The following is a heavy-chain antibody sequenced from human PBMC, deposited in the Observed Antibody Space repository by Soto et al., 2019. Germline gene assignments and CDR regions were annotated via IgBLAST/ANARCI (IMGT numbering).Heavy chain of an antibody. J-gene: IGHJ6*03. CDR1: GGSISSYC. Sequence: SETLPLTSTVSGGSISSYCWSWIRQPPGKALEWIGEINHRGSINYNPSLKSRVTMSVDTSKNQFSLTLNSVTAADTATYYCARGGISHWAYFYYMDVWDRGTTVTVSS. CDR3: ARGGISHWAYFYYMDV. V-gene: IGHV4-34*01. D-gene: IGHD2-21*01. CDR2: INHRGSI.